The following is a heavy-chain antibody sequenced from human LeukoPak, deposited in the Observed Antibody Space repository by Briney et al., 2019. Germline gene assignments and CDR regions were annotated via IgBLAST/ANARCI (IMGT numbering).Heavy chain of an antibody. CDR3: ARGPHERSGYPDD. D-gene: IGHD3-22*01. V-gene: IGHV1-18*01. Sequence: WASVKVSCKPSGYTFNTYGITWVRQAPGQGLEWMGWISPYNGNTNYAQKFQGRVTMATDTSTSTAYMELRGLRSDDTAVYYCARGPHERSGYPDDWGQGTLVTVSS. CDR1: GYTFNTYG. CDR2: ISPYNGNT. J-gene: IGHJ4*02.